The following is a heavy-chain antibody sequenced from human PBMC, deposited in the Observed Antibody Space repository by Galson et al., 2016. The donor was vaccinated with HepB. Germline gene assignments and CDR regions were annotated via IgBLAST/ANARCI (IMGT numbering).Heavy chain of an antibody. CDR3: ARGAKSSGWSFYFDY. V-gene: IGHV3-21*01. Sequence: SLRLSCAASGFTFSSYDMYWVRQAPGKGLEWVSFISDGSSYIYYADSVKGRFTIPRDNAKNSLYLQMTSLRAEDTALYYCARGAKSSGWSFYFDYWGQGTRVTVSS. CDR2: ISDGSSYI. J-gene: IGHJ4*02. CDR1: GFTFSSYD. D-gene: IGHD6-19*01.